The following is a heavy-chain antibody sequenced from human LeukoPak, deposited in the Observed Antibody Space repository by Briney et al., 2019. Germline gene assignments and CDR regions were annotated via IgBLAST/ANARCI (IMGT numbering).Heavy chain of an antibody. CDR2: ISWNSGSI. Sequence: GGSLRLSCAASGFTFDDYAMHWVRQAPGKGLEWASGISWNSGSIGYADSVKGRLTISRDNAKNSLFLKTDTLRGDDTGIYYCARDPNVLGITPYYFDFWGQGTLVTVSS. J-gene: IGHJ4*02. CDR3: ARDPNVLGITPYYFDF. CDR1: GFTFDDYA. V-gene: IGHV3-9*01. D-gene: IGHD3-10*02.